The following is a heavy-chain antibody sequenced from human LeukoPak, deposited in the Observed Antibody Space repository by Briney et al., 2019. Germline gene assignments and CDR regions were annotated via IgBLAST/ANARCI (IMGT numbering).Heavy chain of an antibody. D-gene: IGHD1-20*01. CDR2: IILIFGTA. Sequence: ASVKVSCKASGGTFSSYAISWVRQAPGQGLEWMGGIILIFGTANYAQKFQGRVTITTDESTSTAYMELSSLRSEDTAVYYCARIAFRKDNWNPWGAFDIWGQGTMVTVSS. CDR3: ARIAFRKDNWNPWGAFDI. V-gene: IGHV1-69*05. J-gene: IGHJ3*02. CDR1: GGTFSSYA.